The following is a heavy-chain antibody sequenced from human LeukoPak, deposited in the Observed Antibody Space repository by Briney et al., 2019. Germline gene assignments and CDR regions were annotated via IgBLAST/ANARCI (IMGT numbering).Heavy chain of an antibody. CDR1: GYTFTGYY. CDR3: ARGLRGYSSSSTRGYYYYMDV. J-gene: IGHJ6*03. Sequence: ASVKVSCKASGYTFTGYYMHWVRQAPGQGLEWMGWINPNSGGTNYAQKFQGRVTMTRDMSISTAYMELSRLRSDDTAVYYCARGLRGYSSSSTRGYYYYMDVWGKGTTVTVSS. D-gene: IGHD6-13*01. CDR2: INPNSGGT. V-gene: IGHV1-2*02.